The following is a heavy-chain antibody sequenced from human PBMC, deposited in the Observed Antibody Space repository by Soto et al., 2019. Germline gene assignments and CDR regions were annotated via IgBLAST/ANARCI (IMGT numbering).Heavy chain of an antibody. CDR3: ARDLGVEAVAGIGGFDP. V-gene: IGHV3-30-3*01. CDR2: ISYDGSNK. CDR1: GFTFSSYA. J-gene: IGHJ5*02. D-gene: IGHD6-19*01. Sequence: LRLSCAASGFTFSSYAMHWVRQARGNVLEWVAVISYDGSNKYYADSVKGRFTISRDNSKNTLYLQMNSLRAEDTAVYYCARDLGVEAVAGIGGFDPWGQGTLVTVSS.